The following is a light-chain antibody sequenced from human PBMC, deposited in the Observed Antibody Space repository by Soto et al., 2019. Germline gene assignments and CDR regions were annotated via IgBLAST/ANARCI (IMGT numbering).Light chain of an antibody. V-gene: IGKV1-5*03. CDR2: DGS. Sequence: DIQMTQSPSTLSASVGDRITITCRASQSINTWLAWYQQNPGEAPKLLIYDGSTLARGVPSRFSGSGSETEFTLTISRLQPDDFATFYCQQYQTYSRTFGQGTKVEVK. J-gene: IGKJ1*01. CDR1: QSINTW. CDR3: QQYQTYSRT.